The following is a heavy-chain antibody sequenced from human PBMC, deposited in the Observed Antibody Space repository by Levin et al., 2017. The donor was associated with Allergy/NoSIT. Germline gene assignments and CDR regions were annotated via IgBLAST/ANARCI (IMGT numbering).Heavy chain of an antibody. D-gene: IGHD6-19*01. CDR3: ASMYSSGWYVWFDP. CDR2: IYYSGST. CDR1: GGSISSYY. J-gene: IGHJ5*02. Sequence: PSETLSLTCTVSGGSISSYYWSWIRQPPGKGLEWIGYIYYSGSTNYNPSLKSRVTISVDTSKNQFSLKLSSVTAADTAVYYCASMYSSGWYVWFDPWGQGTLVTVSS. V-gene: IGHV4-59*01.